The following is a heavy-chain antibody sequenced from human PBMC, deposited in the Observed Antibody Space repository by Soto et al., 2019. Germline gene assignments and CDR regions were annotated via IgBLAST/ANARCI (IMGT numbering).Heavy chain of an antibody. CDR2: IYHSGST. Sequence: NPSETLSLTCAVSGGSISSGGYSWSWIRQPPGKGLEWIGYIYHSGSTYYNPSLKSRVTISVDRSKNQFSLKLSSVTAADTAVYYCARGNTMVRGVRTWWFDPWGQGTLVTVSS. CDR1: GGSISSGGYS. CDR3: ARGNTMVRGVRTWWFDP. J-gene: IGHJ5*02. V-gene: IGHV4-30-2*01. D-gene: IGHD3-10*01.